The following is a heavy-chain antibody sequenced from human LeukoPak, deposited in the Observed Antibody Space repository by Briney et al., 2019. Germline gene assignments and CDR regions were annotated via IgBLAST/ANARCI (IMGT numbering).Heavy chain of an antibody. D-gene: IGHD5-18*01. V-gene: IGHV3-73*01. CDR3: TRTTVDTAMVPDYYYYMDG. CDR1: GFTFSGSA. Sequence: QPGGSLTLSCAASGFTFSGSAMHWVRQASGKGLEWVGRIRSKANSYATAYAASVKGRFTISRDDSKNTAYLQMNSLKTEDTAVYYCTRTTVDTAMVPDYYYYMDGWGKGTTVTVSS. CDR2: IRSKANSYAT. J-gene: IGHJ6*03.